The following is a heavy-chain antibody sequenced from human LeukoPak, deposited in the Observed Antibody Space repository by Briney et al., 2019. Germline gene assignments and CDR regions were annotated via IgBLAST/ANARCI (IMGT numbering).Heavy chain of an antibody. V-gene: IGHV3-23*01. CDR1: GFTFSSYG. CDR3: AKSSGYYYYYMDV. Sequence: GGSLRLSCAGSGFTFSSYGMSWVRQAPGKGLEWVSAISGSGGSTYYADSVKGRFTISRDNSKDTLYLQMNSLRAEDTAVYYCAKSSGYYYYYMDVWGKGTTVTISS. D-gene: IGHD3-3*01. J-gene: IGHJ6*03. CDR2: ISGSGGST.